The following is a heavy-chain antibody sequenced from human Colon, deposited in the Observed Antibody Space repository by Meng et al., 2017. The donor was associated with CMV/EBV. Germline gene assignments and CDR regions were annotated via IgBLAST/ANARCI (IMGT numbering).Heavy chain of an antibody. V-gene: IGHV3-30*04. J-gene: IGHJ4*02. Sequence: GGSLRLSCAASGLMFSAYGVHWVRQAPGKGLEWVAAISYDGSNEYYADSVKGRFTISRDNSKNTLYLQMNSLRPEDTAAYYCARVGYSGAFFDYWGQGTLVTVSS. D-gene: IGHD5-12*01. CDR1: GLMFSAYG. CDR2: ISYDGSNE. CDR3: ARVGYSGAFFDY.